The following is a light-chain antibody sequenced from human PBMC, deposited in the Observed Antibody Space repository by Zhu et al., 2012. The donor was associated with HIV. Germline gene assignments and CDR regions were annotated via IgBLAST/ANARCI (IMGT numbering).Light chain of an antibody. J-gene: IGKJ3*01. CDR2: GAS. CDR3: QHYGTSPKFT. CDR1: QSVSSSY. Sequence: EIVWTQSPGTLSLSPGERATLSCRASQSVSSSYLAWYQHKPGQAPRLLIYGASNRATGIPDFTLTFSRLEPEDFAVYYCQHYGTSPKFTFGPGTKVDIK. V-gene: IGKV3-20*01.